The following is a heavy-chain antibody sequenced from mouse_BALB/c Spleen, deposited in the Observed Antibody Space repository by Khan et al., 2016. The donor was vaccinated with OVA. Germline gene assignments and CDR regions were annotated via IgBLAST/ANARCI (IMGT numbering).Heavy chain of an antibody. V-gene: IGHV2-6-5*01. CDR1: GFSLTDYG. D-gene: IGHD1-3*01. J-gene: IGHJ2*01. CDR2: IWGGGIT. Sequence: QVQLKQSGPGLVAPSQSLSITCTVSGFSLTDYGVSWFRQPPGKGLEWLGVIWGGGITYYNSALKSRLSISKDNSKSHVFLKMNSLQTDDTSMYYCAKQLILYPYYVDYWGQGTTVTVSS. CDR3: AKQLILYPYYVDY.